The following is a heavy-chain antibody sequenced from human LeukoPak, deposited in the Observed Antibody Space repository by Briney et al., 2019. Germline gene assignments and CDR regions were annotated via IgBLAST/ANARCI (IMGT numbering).Heavy chain of an antibody. CDR3: APEYYYDSSGYYFDY. V-gene: IGHV3-30-3*01. D-gene: IGHD3-22*01. CDR2: ISYDGSNK. J-gene: IGHJ4*02. CDR1: GFTFSSYA. Sequence: GRSLRLSCAASGFTFSSYAMHWVRQAPGKGLEWVAVISYDGSNKYYADSVKGRFTISRDNSKNTLYLQMNSLRAEDTAVYYCAPEYYYDSSGYYFDYWGQGTLVTVSS.